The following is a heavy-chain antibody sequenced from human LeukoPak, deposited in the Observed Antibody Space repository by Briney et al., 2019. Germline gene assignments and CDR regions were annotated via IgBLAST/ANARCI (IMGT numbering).Heavy chain of an antibody. J-gene: IGHJ6*02. CDR2: IYYSGST. Sequence: SETLSLTCTVSGGSISSYYWSWIRQPPGKGLEWIGYIYYSGSTNYNPSLKSRVTISVDTSKSQFSLKLSSVTAADTAVYYCARMVLYCSSTSCYRNYYYGMDVWGQGTTVTVSS. CDR3: ARMVLYCSSTSCYRNYYYGMDV. CDR1: GGSISSYY. D-gene: IGHD2-2*01. V-gene: IGHV4-59*01.